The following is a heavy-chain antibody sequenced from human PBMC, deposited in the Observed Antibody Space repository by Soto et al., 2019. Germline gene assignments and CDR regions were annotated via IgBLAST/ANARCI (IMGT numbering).Heavy chain of an antibody. CDR1: GGSISSSSYY. Sequence: SETLSRTCTVSGGSISSSSYYWVWIRQPPGKGLEWIGSIFYSGSTYYNPSLKSRVTISVDTSKNQFSLKLSSVTAADTAVYYCARHLTYCSAGSCYSDFPYYGMDVWGQGTTVT. CDR2: IFYSGST. D-gene: IGHD2-15*01. CDR3: ARHLTYCSAGSCYSDFPYYGMDV. V-gene: IGHV4-39*01. J-gene: IGHJ6*02.